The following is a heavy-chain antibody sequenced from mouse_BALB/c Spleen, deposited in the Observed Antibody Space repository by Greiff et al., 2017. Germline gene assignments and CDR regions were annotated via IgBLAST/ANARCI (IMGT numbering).Heavy chain of an antibody. J-gene: IGHJ1*01. CDR3: ARVKAGGGLRYFDV. Sequence: VQLKESGPSLVKPSQTLSLTCSVPGDSITSGYWNWIRKFPGNKLEYMGYISYSGSTYYNPSLKSRISITRDTSKNQYYLQLNSVTTEDTATYYCARVKAGGGLRYFDVWGAGTTVTVSS. V-gene: IGHV3-8*02. CDR1: GDSITSGY. CDR2: ISYSGST. D-gene: IGHD2-2*01.